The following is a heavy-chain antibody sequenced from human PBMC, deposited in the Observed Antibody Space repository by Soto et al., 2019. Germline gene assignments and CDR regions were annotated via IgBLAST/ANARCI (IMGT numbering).Heavy chain of an antibody. D-gene: IGHD3-10*01. V-gene: IGHV1-18*01. J-gene: IGHJ5*02. CDR2: INVYNGNT. Sequence: QVQLVQSGGEVKKPGASVKVSCKASGYTFTNYGIIWVRQAPGQGLEWMGWINVYNGNTKYAQKVQGRVTMTTDTSTSTAYMEVRSLRSDDTAVYYCARGVGSESYYNQYNWFDPWGQGTLVTVSS. CDR3: ARGVGSESYYNQYNWFDP. CDR1: GYTFTNYG.